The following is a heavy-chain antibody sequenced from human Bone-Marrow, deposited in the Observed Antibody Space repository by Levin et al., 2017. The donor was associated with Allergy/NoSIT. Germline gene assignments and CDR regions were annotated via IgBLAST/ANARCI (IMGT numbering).Heavy chain of an antibody. J-gene: IGHJ4*02. D-gene: IGHD6-13*01. V-gene: IGHV3-15*01. CDR3: TTYRSSWYYVDY. CDR1: GITFSNAW. CDR2: IKSKTDGGTV. Sequence: GGSLRLSCVASGITFSNAWLSWSRQAPGKGLEWVGRIKSKTDGGTVEYAAPVKGRFTISRDDSKNTLYLQMNSLQTEDTAVYFCTTYRSSWYYVDYWGQGTLVTVSS.